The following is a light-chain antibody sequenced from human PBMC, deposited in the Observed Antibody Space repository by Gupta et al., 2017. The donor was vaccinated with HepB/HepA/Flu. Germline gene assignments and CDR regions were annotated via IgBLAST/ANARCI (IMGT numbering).Light chain of an antibody. CDR3: QAWDSSTHVV. CDR1: KVGDKY. CDR2: QDS. Sequence: SYELTQPPSVSVSPRPTASITCSGDKVGDKYACWYQQKPGQSPVLVIYQDSKRPSGIPERFSGSNSGNTATLTISGTQAMDEADYYCQAWDSSTHVVFGGGTKLTVL. V-gene: IGLV3-1*01. J-gene: IGLJ2*01.